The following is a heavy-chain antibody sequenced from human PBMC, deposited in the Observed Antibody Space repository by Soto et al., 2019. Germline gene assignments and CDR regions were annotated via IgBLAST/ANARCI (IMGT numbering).Heavy chain of an antibody. V-gene: IGHV1-2*02. CDR2: INPATGAA. Sequence: QLHLVQSGAVVKKPGASVTVSCSASGYPVTAYYXHWVRQAPGRGLEWMGGINPATGAAKYTQTFQGRGTMTRDTSTRTVFMELSGPTSEDTAVFYCARGGGVGVAGSAAFDMWGQGTLVTVSS. D-gene: IGHD3-3*01. J-gene: IGHJ3*02. CDR3: ARGGGVGVAGSAAFDM. CDR1: GYPVTAYY.